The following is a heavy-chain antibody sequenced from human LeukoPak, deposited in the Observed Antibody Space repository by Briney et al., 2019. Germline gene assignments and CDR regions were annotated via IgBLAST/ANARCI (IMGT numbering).Heavy chain of an antibody. CDR3: AKDKYYYDSSGYSDY. D-gene: IGHD3-22*01. V-gene: IGHV3-23*01. CDR2: ISGSGGST. CDR1: GFTLSSNA. J-gene: IGHJ4*02. Sequence: GGSLRLSCAASGFTLSSNAMSWVRQAPGKGLEWVSSISGSGGSTYYADSVKGRFTISRDNSKNTLYLQMNSLRAEDTAVYYCAKDKYYYDSSGYSDYWGQGTLVTVPS.